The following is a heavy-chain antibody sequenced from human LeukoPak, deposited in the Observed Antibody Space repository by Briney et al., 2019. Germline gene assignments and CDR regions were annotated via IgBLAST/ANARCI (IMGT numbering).Heavy chain of an antibody. CDR2: IYYSGSN. J-gene: IGHJ4*02. CDR1: GGSISSGSYY. D-gene: IGHD3-10*01. CDR3: ARFGCYFEH. Sequence: SQTLSLTCTVSGGSISSGSYYWSWIRQPPGKRLEWIGHIYYSGSNKNNPSLKSRVTMTVDTSKNQFSLKLTSVTAADTAMYFCARFGCYFEHWGQGILVTVSS. V-gene: IGHV4-61*01.